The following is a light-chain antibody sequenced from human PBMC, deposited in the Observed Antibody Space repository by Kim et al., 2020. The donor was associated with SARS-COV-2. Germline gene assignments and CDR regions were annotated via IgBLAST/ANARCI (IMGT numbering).Light chain of an antibody. CDR3: LQRHAYPRT. CDR1: QGIRSD. J-gene: IGKJ1*01. V-gene: IGKV1-17*01. CDR2: GAS. Sequence: ASLGARVTITCRASQGIRSDLGWFQPKPGSAPTRLIYGASTLESGVPSMFSCSGSGTEFTLTISSLQPEDFASYYCLQRHAYPRTFGQGTQVDIK.